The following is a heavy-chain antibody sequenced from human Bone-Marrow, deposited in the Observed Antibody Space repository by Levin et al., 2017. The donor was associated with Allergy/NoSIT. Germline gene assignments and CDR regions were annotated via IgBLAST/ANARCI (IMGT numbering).Heavy chain of an antibody. CDR2: INPSGGST. CDR1: GYTFTSYY. D-gene: IGHD6-6*01. CDR3: ARDQRTQIAALAGLFLTFYGMDV. V-gene: IGHV1-46*01. Sequence: ASVKVSCKASGYTFTSYYMHWVRQAPGQGLEWMGIINPSGGSTSYAQKFQGRVTMTRDTSTSTVYMELSSLRSEDTAVYYCARDQRTQIAALAGLFLTFYGMDVWGQGTTVTVSS. J-gene: IGHJ6*02.